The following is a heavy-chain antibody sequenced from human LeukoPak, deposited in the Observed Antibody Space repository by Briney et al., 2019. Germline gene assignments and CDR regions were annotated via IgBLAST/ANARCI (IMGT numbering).Heavy chain of an antibody. D-gene: IGHD3-22*01. J-gene: IGHJ4*02. CDR1: GFTFSSYG. CDR3: ARDATDDGYYDSSGSDY. CDR2: IWYDGSNK. V-gene: IGHV3-33*01. Sequence: PGGSLRLSCAASGFTFSSYGMHWVRQAPGKGLEWVAVIWYDGSNKYCADSVKGRFTISRDNSKNTLYLQVNSLRAEDTAVYYCARDATDDGYYDSSGSDYWGQGTLVTVSS.